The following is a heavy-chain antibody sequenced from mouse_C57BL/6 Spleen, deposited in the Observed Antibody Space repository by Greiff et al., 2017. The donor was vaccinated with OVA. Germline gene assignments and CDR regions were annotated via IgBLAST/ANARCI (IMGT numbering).Heavy chain of an antibody. CDR3: ARRYYGSSYHYAMDY. CDR1: GFTFSDYG. J-gene: IGHJ4*01. Sequence: EVKLVESGGGLVKPGGSLKLSCAASGFTFSDYGMHWVRQAPEKGLEWVAYISSGSSTIYYAATVKGRFTISRDNAKNTLFLQMTSLRSEDTAMYYCARRYYGSSYHYAMDYWGQGTSVTVSS. D-gene: IGHD1-1*01. V-gene: IGHV5-17*01. CDR2: ISSGSSTI.